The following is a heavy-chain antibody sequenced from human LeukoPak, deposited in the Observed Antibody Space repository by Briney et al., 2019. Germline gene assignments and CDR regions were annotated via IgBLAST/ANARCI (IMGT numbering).Heavy chain of an antibody. V-gene: IGHV3-11*01. D-gene: IGHD3-22*01. CDR1: GFTFSDYY. CDR3: ARDGYYYDSSGYYLNYYYYYMDV. Sequence: PGGSLRLSCAASGFTFSDYYMSWIRQAPGKGLEWVSYISSSGSTIYYADSVKGRFTIARDNAKNSLYLQMNSLRAEDTAVYYCARDGYYYDSSGYYLNYYYYYMDVWGKGTTVTVSS. CDR2: ISSSGSTI. J-gene: IGHJ6*03.